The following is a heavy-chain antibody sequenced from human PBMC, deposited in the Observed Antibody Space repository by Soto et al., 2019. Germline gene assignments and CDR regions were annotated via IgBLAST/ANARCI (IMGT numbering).Heavy chain of an antibody. CDR2: ISSSSSYI. CDR3: ARGIPSSSSYYYYMDV. Sequence: EVQLVESGGGLVKPGGSLRLSCAASGFTFSSYSMNWVRQAPGKGLEWVSSISSSSSYIYYADSVKGRFTISRDNAKNSLYLQMNSLRAEDTAVYYCARGIPSSSSYYYYMDVWGKGTTVTVSS. V-gene: IGHV3-21*01. D-gene: IGHD6-6*01. CDR1: GFTFSSYS. J-gene: IGHJ6*03.